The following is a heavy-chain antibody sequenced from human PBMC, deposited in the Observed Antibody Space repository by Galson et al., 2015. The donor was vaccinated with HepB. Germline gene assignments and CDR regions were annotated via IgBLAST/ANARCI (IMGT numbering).Heavy chain of an antibody. CDR1: GVTVSNNY. D-gene: IGHD3-3*01. CDR3: ASGRGFWSGYSKDY. CDR2: IYSDGSI. Sequence: SLRLSCAASGVTVSNNYMSWVRQAPGMGLEWVSVIYSDGSIYYIDSVKGRFTISRDNSKNTLYLQMNSLRAEDTAVYYCASGRGFWSGYSKDYWGQGTLVTVSS. J-gene: IGHJ4*02. V-gene: IGHV3-66*02.